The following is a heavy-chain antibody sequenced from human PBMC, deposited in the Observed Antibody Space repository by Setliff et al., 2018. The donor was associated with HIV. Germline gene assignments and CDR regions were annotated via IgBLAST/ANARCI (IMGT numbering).Heavy chain of an antibody. V-gene: IGHV1-24*01. CDR2: FDPEDGET. Sequence: PSVKVSCTISGYTLTELSIHWVRQAPGKGLEWMANFDPEDGETFYAQKFQGRLTMTEDASTDTAYMELSSLRSDDTAMYYCATDPGYSSTWYSESFQHWGQGTVVTVSS. J-gene: IGHJ1*01. D-gene: IGHD6-13*01. CDR1: GYTLTELS. CDR3: ATDPGYSSTWYSESFQH.